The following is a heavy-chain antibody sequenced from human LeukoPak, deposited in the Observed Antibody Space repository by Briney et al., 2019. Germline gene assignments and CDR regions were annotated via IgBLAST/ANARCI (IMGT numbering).Heavy chain of an antibody. CDR3: ARDLVVVVVTPSYGMDV. V-gene: IGHV1-69*01. CDR2: IIPIFGTA. CDR1: GGTFSSYA. Sequence: GSSVKVSCKASGGTFSSYAISWVRQAPGQGLEWMGGIIPIFGTANYAQKFQGRVTITADESTSTAYMELSSLRSEDTAVYYCARDLVVVVVTPSYGMDVWGQGTTVTVSS. J-gene: IGHJ6*02. D-gene: IGHD2-15*01.